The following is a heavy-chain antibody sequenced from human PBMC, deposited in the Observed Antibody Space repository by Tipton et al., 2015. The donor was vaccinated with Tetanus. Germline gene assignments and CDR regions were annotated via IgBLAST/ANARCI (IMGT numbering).Heavy chain of an antibody. CDR2: INPNSGGT. D-gene: IGHD2-2*02. CDR1: GYTFTGYY. Sequence: QVQLVQSGAEVKKPGASVKVSCKASGYTFTGYYMHWVRQAPGQGLEWMGWINPNSGGTNYAQKFQGRVTMTRDTSISTAYMELSRLRSDDTAVYYCARDPPTYCSSTSCYSGEHYYGMDVWGQGTTVTVSS. J-gene: IGHJ6*02. CDR3: ARDPPTYCSSTSCYSGEHYYGMDV. V-gene: IGHV1-2*02.